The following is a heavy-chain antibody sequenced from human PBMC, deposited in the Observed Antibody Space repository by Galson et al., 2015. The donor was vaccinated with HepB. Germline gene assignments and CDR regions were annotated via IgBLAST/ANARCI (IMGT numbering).Heavy chain of an antibody. J-gene: IGHJ4*02. D-gene: IGHD5-24*01. CDR3: ATHWGWLQSLFDY. CDR2: ISGSGGST. CDR1: GFTFSSYA. Sequence: SLRLSCAASGFTFSSYAMSWVRQAPGKGLEWVSAISGSGGSTYYADSVKGRFTISRDNSKNTLYLQMNSLRAEDTAVYYCATHWGWLQSLFDYWGQGTLVTVSS. V-gene: IGHV3-23*01.